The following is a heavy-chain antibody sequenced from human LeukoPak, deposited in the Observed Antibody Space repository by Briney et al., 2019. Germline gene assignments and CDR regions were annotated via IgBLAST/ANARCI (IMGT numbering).Heavy chain of an antibody. CDR3: ARGLPDYYDSSPGFDP. D-gene: IGHD3-22*01. J-gene: IGHJ5*02. V-gene: IGHV1-18*01. Sequence: ASVKVSCKASGYTFTSYGISWVRQAPGQVLEWMGWISAYNGNTNYAQKLQGRVTMTTDTSTSTAYMELRSLRSDDTAVYYCARGLPDYYDSSPGFDPWGQGTLVTVSS. CDR2: ISAYNGNT. CDR1: GYTFTSYG.